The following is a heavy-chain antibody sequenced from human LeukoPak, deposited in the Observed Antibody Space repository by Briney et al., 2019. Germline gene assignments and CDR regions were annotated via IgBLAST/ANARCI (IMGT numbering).Heavy chain of an antibody. V-gene: IGHV5-51*01. CDR2: IYAGDSDT. CDR1: GYTFTSYW. CDR3: ARHRYYYDSSGGEAYYYFDY. Sequence: GESLKISCNGSGYTFTSYWIGWVRQMPGKGLEWMGIIYAGDSDTRYSPSFQGQVTISADKSISTAYLQWSSLKASDTAMYYCARHRYYYDSSGGEAYYYFDYWGQGTLVTVSS. D-gene: IGHD3-22*01. J-gene: IGHJ4*02.